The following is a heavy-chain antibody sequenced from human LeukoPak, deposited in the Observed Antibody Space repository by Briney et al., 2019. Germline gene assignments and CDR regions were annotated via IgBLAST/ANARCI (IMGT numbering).Heavy chain of an antibody. CDR1: GFTFSNYG. CDR3: ARGPNSNWSGLDF. J-gene: IGHJ4*02. V-gene: IGHV3-33*03. CDR2: IWYDGSYK. D-gene: IGHD6-6*01. Sequence: GGSLRLSCATSGFTFSNYGMNWVRQAPGKGLEWVSLIWYDGSYKYYGDSVKGRFSISRDNAKNTLYLQVNNLRAEDTAVYYCARGPNSNWSGLDFWGQGTLLTVSS.